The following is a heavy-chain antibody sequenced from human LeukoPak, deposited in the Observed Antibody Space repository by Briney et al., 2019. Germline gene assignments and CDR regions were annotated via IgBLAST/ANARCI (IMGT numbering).Heavy chain of an antibody. Sequence: PGGSLRLSCAASGFTFSSYAMHWVRQAPGKGLEWVAIISYDGNNKYYADSVKGRFTISRDNSKNTLYLQMNSLRAEDTAVYFCARDGSRILNPFYYFDYWGQGSLVTVSS. D-gene: IGHD2-21*01. CDR1: GFTFSSYA. V-gene: IGHV3-30-3*01. CDR3: ARDGSRILNPFYYFDY. CDR2: ISYDGNNK. J-gene: IGHJ4*02.